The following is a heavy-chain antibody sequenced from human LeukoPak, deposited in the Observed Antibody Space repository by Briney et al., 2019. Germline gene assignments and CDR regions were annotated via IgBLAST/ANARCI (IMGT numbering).Heavy chain of an antibody. J-gene: IGHJ4*02. D-gene: IGHD4-17*01. Sequence: GSLRLSCAASGFTFDDYGMSWIRQPPGKGLEWIGEINHSGSTNYNPSLKSRVTISVDTSKNQFSLKLSSVTAADTAVYYCARSPTQTSPTGYWGQGTLVTVSS. CDR3: ARSPTQTSPTGY. V-gene: IGHV4-34*01. CDR2: INHSGST. CDR1: GFTFDDYG.